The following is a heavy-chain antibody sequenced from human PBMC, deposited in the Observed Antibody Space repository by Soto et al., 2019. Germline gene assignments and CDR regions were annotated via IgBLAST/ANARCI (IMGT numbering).Heavy chain of an antibody. CDR1: GFTFSGSA. J-gene: IGHJ4*02. CDR2: IRSKANSYAT. Sequence: PGGSLRLSCAASGFTFSGSAMHWVRQASGKGLEWVGRIRSKANSYATAYAASVKGRFTIPRDDSKNTLYLQMNSLRAEDTAVYSCANGRYYYDSSAYFAYWGQGTLVTVSS. CDR3: ANGRYYYDSSAYFAY. D-gene: IGHD3-22*01. V-gene: IGHV3-73*01.